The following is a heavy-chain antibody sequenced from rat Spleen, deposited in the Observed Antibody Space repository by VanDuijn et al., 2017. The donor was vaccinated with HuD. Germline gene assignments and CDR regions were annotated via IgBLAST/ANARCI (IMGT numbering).Heavy chain of an antibody. Sequence: DSVKGRFTISRDDAKSTVYLQMNSLRSEDTATYYCTSHTMGITPLYWGQGVMVTVSS. J-gene: IGHJ2*01. CDR3: TSHTMGITPLY. D-gene: IGHD1-9*01. V-gene: IGHV5-31*01.